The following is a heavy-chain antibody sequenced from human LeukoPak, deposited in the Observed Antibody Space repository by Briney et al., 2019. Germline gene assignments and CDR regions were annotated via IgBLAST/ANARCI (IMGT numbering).Heavy chain of an antibody. CDR3: TRTGYYYDSSGYRYFDY. CDR2: IRSKANSYAT. Sequence: GGSLRLSCAASGFTFSGPAMHWVRQASGKGLEWVGRIRSKANSYATAYAASVKGRFTISRDDSKNTAYLQMNSLKTEDTAVYYCTRTGYYYDSSGYRYFDYWGQGTLVTVSS. CDR1: GFTFSGPA. D-gene: IGHD3-22*01. J-gene: IGHJ4*02. V-gene: IGHV3-73*01.